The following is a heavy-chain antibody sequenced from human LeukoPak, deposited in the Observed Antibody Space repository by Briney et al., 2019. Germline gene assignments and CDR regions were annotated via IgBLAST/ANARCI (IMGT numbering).Heavy chain of an antibody. V-gene: IGHV3-7*03. CDR3: AKDGSWSGDYFDY. D-gene: IGHD6-13*01. CDR1: GLTFSNFW. J-gene: IGHJ4*02. Sequence: QPGGSLRLSCVASGLTFSNFWMTWLRQAPGKGLEWVANIKQDGSETYYLDSVKGRFTISRDNAKNSMYLQMNRLRAEDTAVYYCAKDGSWSGDYFDYWGQGTLVTVSS. CDR2: IKQDGSET.